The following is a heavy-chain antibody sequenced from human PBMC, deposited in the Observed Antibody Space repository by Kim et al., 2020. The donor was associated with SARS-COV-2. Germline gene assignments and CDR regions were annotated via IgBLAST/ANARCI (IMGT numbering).Heavy chain of an antibody. CDR3: ARVRGRDGYFDY. CDR1: GFTFSDYY. D-gene: IGHD3-10*01. Sequence: GGSLRLSCAASGFTFSDYYMSWIRQAPGKGLEWVSYISSSSSYTNYADSVKGRFTISRDNAKNSLYLQMNSLRAEDTAVYYCARVRGRDGYFDYWGQGTLVTVSS. J-gene: IGHJ4*02. CDR2: ISSSSSYT. V-gene: IGHV3-11*05.